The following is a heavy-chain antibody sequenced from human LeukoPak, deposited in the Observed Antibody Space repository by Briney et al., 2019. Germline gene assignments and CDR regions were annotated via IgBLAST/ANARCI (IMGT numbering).Heavy chain of an antibody. V-gene: IGHV1-18*01. CDR3: ARVSQRKGAYYYDSSGYSWFDY. Sequence: ASVKVSCKSSGYTFTSYGFSWVRQAPGQGLEWMGWISANNGNTYYAQNLQGRVTMTTDTSTSTAYMELRSLRSDDTAVYYCARVSQRKGAYYYDSSGYSWFDYWGQGTLVTVSS. D-gene: IGHD3-22*01. CDR2: ISANNGNT. CDR1: GYTFTSYG. J-gene: IGHJ4*02.